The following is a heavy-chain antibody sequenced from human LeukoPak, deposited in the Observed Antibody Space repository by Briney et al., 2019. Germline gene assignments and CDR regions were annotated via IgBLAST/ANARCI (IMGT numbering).Heavy chain of an antibody. CDR1: GYTFTGYY. Sequence: ASVKVSCKASGYTFTGYYMHWVRQAPGQGLEWMGWINPNSGGTNYAQKFQGRVTMTRDTSISTAYMELSRLRSDDTAVYYCARAGYYYGSGSYGADYYYMDVWGKGTTVTISS. J-gene: IGHJ6*03. CDR3: ARAGYYYGSGSYGADYYYMDV. CDR2: INPNSGGT. V-gene: IGHV1-2*02. D-gene: IGHD3-10*01.